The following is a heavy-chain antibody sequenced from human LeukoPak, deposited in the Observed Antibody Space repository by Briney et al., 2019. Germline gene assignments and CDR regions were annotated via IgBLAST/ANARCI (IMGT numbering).Heavy chain of an antibody. CDR1: GFTFDDYA. V-gene: IGHV3-9*01. D-gene: IGHD6-19*01. Sequence: PGGSLRLSCAASGFTFDDYAMHWVRRAPGKCLEWVSGISWNSGSIGYADSVKGRFTISRDNAKNSLYLQMNSLRAEDTALYYCAKAASSGSSGFDYWGQGTLVTVSS. CDR3: AKAASSGSSGFDY. J-gene: IGHJ4*02. CDR2: ISWNSGSI.